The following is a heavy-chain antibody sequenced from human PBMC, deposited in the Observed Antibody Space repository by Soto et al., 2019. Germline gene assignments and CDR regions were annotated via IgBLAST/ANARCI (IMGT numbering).Heavy chain of an antibody. CDR1: GGTFSTYA. V-gene: IGHV1-69*13. Sequence: SVKVSCKASGGTFSTYAISWVRQAPGQGLEWMGGIIPIFGTANYAQKFQGRVTITADESTSTAYMELSSLRSEDTAVYYCARHRLLPHACWFDPWGQGTQVTVAS. J-gene: IGHJ5*02. CDR2: IIPIFGTA. D-gene: IGHD2-15*01. CDR3: ARHRLLPHACWFDP.